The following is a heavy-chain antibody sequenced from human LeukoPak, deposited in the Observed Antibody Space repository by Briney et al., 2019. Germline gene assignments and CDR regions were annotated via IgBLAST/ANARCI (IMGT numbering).Heavy chain of an antibody. Sequence: PGGSLRLSCAASGFTFSSYSMNWVRQAPGKGLEWVSYTSSSSSTIYYADSVKGRFTISRDNAKNSLYLQMNSLRAEDTAVYYCARDRQQLVLFHWGQGTLVTVSS. V-gene: IGHV3-48*04. J-gene: IGHJ4*02. D-gene: IGHD6-6*01. CDR1: GFTFSSYS. CDR3: ARDRQQLVLFH. CDR2: TSSSSSTI.